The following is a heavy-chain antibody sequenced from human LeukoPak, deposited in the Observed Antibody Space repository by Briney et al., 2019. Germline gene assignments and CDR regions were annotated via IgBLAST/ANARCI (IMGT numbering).Heavy chain of an antibody. CDR2: ISAYNGNT. CDR1: GYTFTSYG. D-gene: IGHD1-26*01. CDR3: ATQHSGSYYFDY. Sequence: ASVKVSCKASGYTFTSYGISWVRQAPGQGLEWMGWISAYNGNTNYAQKLQGRVTMTTDTSTGTAYMELRSLRSDDTAVYYCATQHSGSYYFDYWGPGTLVTVSS. V-gene: IGHV1-18*01. J-gene: IGHJ4*02.